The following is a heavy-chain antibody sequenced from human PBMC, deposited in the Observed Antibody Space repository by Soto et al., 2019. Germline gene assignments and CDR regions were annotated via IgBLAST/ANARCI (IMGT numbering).Heavy chain of an antibody. Sequence: NPSETLSLTCTVSGGSISSSSYYWGWIRQPPGKGLEWIGSIYYSGSTYYNPSLKSRVTISVDTSKNQFSLKLSSVTAADTAVYYCARRIGDQLLFWFDPWGQGTLVTVSS. CDR3: ARRIGDQLLFWFDP. CDR1: GGSISSSSYY. V-gene: IGHV4-39*01. D-gene: IGHD2-2*01. CDR2: IYYSGST. J-gene: IGHJ5*02.